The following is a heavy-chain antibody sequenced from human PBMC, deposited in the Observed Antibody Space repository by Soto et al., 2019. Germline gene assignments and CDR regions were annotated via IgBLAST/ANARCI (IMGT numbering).Heavy chain of an antibody. CDR2: INVGNGNT. V-gene: IGHV1-3*01. Sequence: GASVKVSCKTSGYTFINYAMNWVRQAPGQRLEWMGWINVGNGNTKYSQKFQGRVTITRDTSANTAYMELSSLRSEDTAVYYCARVDTSGYYSPIDFWGQGTLVTVSS. CDR1: GYTFINYA. J-gene: IGHJ4*02. D-gene: IGHD3-22*01. CDR3: ARVDTSGYYSPIDF.